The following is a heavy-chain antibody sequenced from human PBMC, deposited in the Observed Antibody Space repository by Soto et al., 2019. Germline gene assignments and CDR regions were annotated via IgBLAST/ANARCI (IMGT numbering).Heavy chain of an antibody. CDR3: ARSSGLYATYHFDA. CDR2: IYYSGST. J-gene: IGHJ5*02. CDR1: GGSISSINW. V-gene: IGHV4-4*02. D-gene: IGHD3-10*01. Sequence: SETLSLTCVVSGGSISSINWWSWVRQTPGKGLEWIGEIYYSGSTNYNPSLTSRVSMSVDKSRNQFFPNLTSLTAADTAVYYCARSSGLYATYHFDAWGRGTLVPVSS.